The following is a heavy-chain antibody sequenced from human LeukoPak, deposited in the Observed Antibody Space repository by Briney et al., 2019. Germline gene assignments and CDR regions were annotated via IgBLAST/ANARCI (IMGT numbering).Heavy chain of an antibody. D-gene: IGHD6-19*01. V-gene: IGHV3-9*01. J-gene: IGHJ4*02. CDR1: GFTFDDYA. Sequence: GGSLRLSCAASGFTFDDYAMHWVRQAPGKGLEWVSGISWNSGTIGYADSVKGRFTISRDNAKNSLYLQMNSLRAEDTAVYYCARRIAVAGSYFDYWGQGTLVTVSS. CDR2: ISWNSGTI. CDR3: ARRIAVAGSYFDY.